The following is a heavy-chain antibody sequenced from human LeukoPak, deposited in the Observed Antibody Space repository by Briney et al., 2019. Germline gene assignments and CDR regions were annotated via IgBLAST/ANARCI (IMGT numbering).Heavy chain of an antibody. J-gene: IGHJ5*02. Sequence: GASVKVSCKASGFTFTSYDINWVRQATGQGLEWMGWMNPINGNTGYAQKFQGRVTMTRDTSISTAYMELRSLRSDDTAVYYCVRDGEGVAISVNYWFDPWGQGTLVIVSS. V-gene: IGHV1-8*01. CDR3: VRDGEGVAISVNYWFDP. D-gene: IGHD3-10*01. CDR2: MNPINGNT. CDR1: GFTFTSYD.